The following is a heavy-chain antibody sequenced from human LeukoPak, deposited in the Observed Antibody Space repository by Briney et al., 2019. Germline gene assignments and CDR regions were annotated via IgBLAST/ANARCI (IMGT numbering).Heavy chain of an antibody. D-gene: IGHD2-8*01. J-gene: IGHJ6*03. CDR2: INHSGST. CDR1: GGSFSGYY. Sequence: PSETLSLTCAVYGGSFSGYYWSWIRQPPRKGLEWIGEINHSGSTNYNPSLRSRVTISVDTYKNQFSLKLSSVTAANTAVYYCARGAGYCTNRVCRTFYMDVWGKGTTVTVSS. CDR3: ARGAGYCTNRVCRTFYMDV. V-gene: IGHV4-34*01.